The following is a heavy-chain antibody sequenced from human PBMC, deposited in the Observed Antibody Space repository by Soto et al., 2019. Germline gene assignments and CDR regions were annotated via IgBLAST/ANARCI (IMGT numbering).Heavy chain of an antibody. CDR2: IFYTGST. CDR3: VRDWVFERWFDP. Sequence: PSETLSLTCTVSGDSINSGDYYWSWIRQLPGKGLEWIGYIFYTGSTYYNPSLESRVSISIDTSNNQFSLKLRSVTAADTAVYYCVRDWVFERWFDPWGQGTLVTVS. D-gene: IGHD6-13*01. J-gene: IGHJ5*02. CDR1: GDSINSGDYY. V-gene: IGHV4-30-4*01.